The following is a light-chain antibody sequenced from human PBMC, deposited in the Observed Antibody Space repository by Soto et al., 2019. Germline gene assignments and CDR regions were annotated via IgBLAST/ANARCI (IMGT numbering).Light chain of an antibody. CDR3: GSWDSSLTYV. Sequence: QSVLTQPRSVSAAPGQKVTISCSGSSSNIGNNFVTWYQQLPGTAPKLLIYDNNKRPSGIPDRFSGSQSGTSATLGITGLQTGDEAVYYCGSWDSSLTYVFGTGTKVTVL. CDR2: DNN. CDR1: SSNIGNNF. J-gene: IGLJ1*01. V-gene: IGLV1-51*01.